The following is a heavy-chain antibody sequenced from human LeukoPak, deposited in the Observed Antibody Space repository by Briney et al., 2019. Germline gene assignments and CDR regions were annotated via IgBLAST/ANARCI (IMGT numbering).Heavy chain of an antibody. CDR3: ARDDPYSRADAFDI. J-gene: IGHJ3*02. V-gene: IGHV4-39*07. D-gene: IGHD6-13*01. Sequence: SETLSLTCTVSGGSISSSSYYWGWIRQPPGKGLEWIGSIYYSGSTYYNPSLKSRVTISVDTSKNQFSLKLSSVTAADTAVYYCARDDPYSRADAFDIWGQGTMVTVSS. CDR1: GGSISSSSYY. CDR2: IYYSGST.